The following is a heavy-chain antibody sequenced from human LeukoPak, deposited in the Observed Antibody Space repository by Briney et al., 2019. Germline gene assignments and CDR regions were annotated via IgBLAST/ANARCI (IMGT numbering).Heavy chain of an antibody. D-gene: IGHD2/OR15-2a*01. J-gene: IGHJ4*02. CDR2: VYYSGST. CDR3: ARRISGPDYFDY. CDR1: GGSISSNDYY. Sequence: SETLSLTCTVSGGSISSNDYYWGWIRQPPGKGLEWIGSVYYSGSTYYNPSLKSRVTISVDTSKNQFSLELSSVTAADTAVFYCARRISGPDYFDYWGQGTLVTVSS. V-gene: IGHV4-39*01.